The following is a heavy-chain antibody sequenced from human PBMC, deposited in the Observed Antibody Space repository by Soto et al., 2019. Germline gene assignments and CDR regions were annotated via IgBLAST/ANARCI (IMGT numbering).Heavy chain of an antibody. Sequence: GGSLRLSCAASGFTVSSNYMSWVRQAPGKGLEWVSVIYSGGSKYYADSAKGGFTTSSHNSKNTLYLQKNSLRAADTAVYYCATGPTVTTGTIDYWGQGTLVTVSS. CDR1: GFTVSSNY. V-gene: IGHV3-53*04. D-gene: IGHD4-17*01. CDR3: ATGPTVTTGTIDY. J-gene: IGHJ4*02. CDR2: IYSGGSK.